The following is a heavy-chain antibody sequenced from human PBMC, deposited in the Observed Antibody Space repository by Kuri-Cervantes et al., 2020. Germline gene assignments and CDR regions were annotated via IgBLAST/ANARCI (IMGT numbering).Heavy chain of an antibody. Sequence: SCAVSGVSMNNSNWWSWVRQPPGKGLEWIGYIYYSGSTNYNPSLKSRVTISVDTSKNQFSLKLSSVTAADTAVYYCARGREWLRSRPFDYWGQGTLVTVSS. CDR3: ARGREWLRSRPFDY. D-gene: IGHD5-12*01. CDR1: GVSMNNSNW. V-gene: IGHV4-4*02. J-gene: IGHJ4*02. CDR2: IYYSGST.